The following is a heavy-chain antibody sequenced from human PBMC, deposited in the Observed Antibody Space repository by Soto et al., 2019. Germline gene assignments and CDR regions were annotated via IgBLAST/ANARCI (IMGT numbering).Heavy chain of an antibody. D-gene: IGHD6-19*01. J-gene: IGHJ1*01. CDR3: AKDDGIAVAGTYFQH. V-gene: IGHV3-23*01. CDR2: ISGSGGST. Sequence: PGGSLRLSCAASGFTFSSYAMSWVRQAPGKGLEWVSAISGSGGSTYYADSVKGRFTISRDNSKNTLYLQMNSLRAEDTAVYYCAKDDGIAVAGTYFQHWGQGTLVTVSS. CDR1: GFTFSSYA.